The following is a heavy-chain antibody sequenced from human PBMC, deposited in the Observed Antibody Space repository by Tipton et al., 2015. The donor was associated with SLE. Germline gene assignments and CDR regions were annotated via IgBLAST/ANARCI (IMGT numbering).Heavy chain of an antibody. CDR3: ARGPFQRWPPGAY. J-gene: IGHJ4*02. D-gene: IGHD6-19*01. CDR2: IADTGSA. Sequence: TLSLTCAVYGGSFRGYHWTWFRQPPGQGLEWIGEIADTGSANYNPSLKRRVTISLDTSKSQFSLILNSLTAADTAVYYCARGPFQRWPPGAYWGQGTLVTVSS. CDR1: GGSFRGYH. V-gene: IGHV4-34*01.